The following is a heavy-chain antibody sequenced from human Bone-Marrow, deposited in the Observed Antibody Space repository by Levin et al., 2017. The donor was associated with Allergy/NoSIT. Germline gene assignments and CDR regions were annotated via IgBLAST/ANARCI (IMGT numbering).Heavy chain of an antibody. CDR1: GFSFDDHA. CDR3: TKERKAVAGMNWFDP. J-gene: IGHJ5*02. CDR2: ISWNSGNI. V-gene: IGHV3-9*01. D-gene: IGHD6-19*01. Sequence: SLKISCAASGFSFDDHAMHWVRQAPGKGLEWVSSISWNSGNIDYADSVKGRFTISRDNAKNSLYLKMKSLRIEDTAFYYCTKERKAVAGMNWFDPWGQGTLVTVSS.